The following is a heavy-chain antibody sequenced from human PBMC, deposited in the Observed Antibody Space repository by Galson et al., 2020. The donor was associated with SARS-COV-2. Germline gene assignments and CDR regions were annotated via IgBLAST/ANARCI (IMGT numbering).Heavy chain of an antibody. J-gene: IGHJ1*01. CDR2: ISSSSSYI. D-gene: IGHD3-22*01. CDR1: GFTFSSYS. V-gene: IGHV3-21*01. CDR3: ASAARRWYYYDSSGYPLEGFQH. Sequence: GGSLRLSCAASGFTFSSYSMNWVRQAPGKGLEWVSSISSSSSYIYYADSVKGRFTISRDNAKNSLYLQMNSLRAGDTAVYYCASAARRWYYYDSSGYPLEGFQHWGQGTLVTVSS.